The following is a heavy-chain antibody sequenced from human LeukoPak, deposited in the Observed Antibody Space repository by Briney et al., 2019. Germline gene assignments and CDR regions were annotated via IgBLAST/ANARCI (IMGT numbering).Heavy chain of an antibody. CDR3: ARSYYDKSGYRYYDH. D-gene: IGHD3-22*01. J-gene: IGHJ4*02. CDR1: GGSVSGYY. Sequence: PSETLSLTCSVSGGSVSGYYWSWIRQFPGKRLEWIGHIYYTESPFSNPPLQSRVSLSLDTSKNQLFLRLTSVTAADTAVYYCARSYYDKSGYRYYDHWGQGTLVTVSS. V-gene: IGHV4-59*02. CDR2: IYYTESP.